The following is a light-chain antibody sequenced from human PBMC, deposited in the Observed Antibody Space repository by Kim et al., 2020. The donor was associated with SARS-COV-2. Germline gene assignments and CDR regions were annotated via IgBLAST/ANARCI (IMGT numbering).Light chain of an antibody. Sequence: DIQMTQSPSTLSASVGDRVTIICRASQSIRTWLAWYQQKPGQAPKLLIYKASSLQSGVPSRFSGSGSGTEFTLTISSLQPDDFATYYCQQCTNYPLTFGGGTRVEI. CDR2: KAS. CDR1: QSIRTW. CDR3: QQCTNYPLT. V-gene: IGKV1-5*03. J-gene: IGKJ4*01.